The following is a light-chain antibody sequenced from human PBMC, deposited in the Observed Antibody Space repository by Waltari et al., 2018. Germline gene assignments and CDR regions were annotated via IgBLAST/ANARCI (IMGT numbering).Light chain of an antibody. J-gene: IGKJ4*01. CDR3: QQRYNWPLT. CDR2: DVS. Sequence: LTQSPAALSSSPGDRATLSCRASQSVRGYLAWYQQKPGQAPRLLIYDVSNRATGVPARFSGSGSGTDFSLTISSLEPEDSAVFYCQQRYNWPLTFGGGTRVEIK. CDR1: QSVRGY. V-gene: IGKV3-11*01.